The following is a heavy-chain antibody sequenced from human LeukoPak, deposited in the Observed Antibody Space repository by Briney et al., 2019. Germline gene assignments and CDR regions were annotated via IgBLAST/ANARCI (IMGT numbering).Heavy chain of an antibody. D-gene: IGHD3-10*01. Sequence: ASVKVSCKASGYTFTSYYMHWVRQAPGQGLEWMGIINPSGGSTSYAQKFQGRVTMTRDTSTSTVYMELSSLRSEDTAVYYCAREKLLWFGELLPLRGMDVWGQGTTVTASS. J-gene: IGHJ6*02. CDR2: INPSGGST. V-gene: IGHV1-46*01. CDR1: GYTFTSYY. CDR3: AREKLLWFGELLPLRGMDV.